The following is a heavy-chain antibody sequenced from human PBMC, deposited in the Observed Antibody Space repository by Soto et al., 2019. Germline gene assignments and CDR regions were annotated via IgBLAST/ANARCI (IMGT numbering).Heavy chain of an antibody. CDR1: GGTFSSYA. CDR2: IIPIFGTA. V-gene: IGHV1-69*06. CDR3: ASRITMVRGVRPYYYYYGMDV. D-gene: IGHD3-10*01. J-gene: IGHJ6*02. Sequence: SVKVSCKASGGTFSSYAISWVRQAPGQGLEWMGGIIPIFGTANYAQKFQGRVTITADKSTSTAYMELSSLRSEDTAVYYCASRITMVRGVRPYYYYYGMDVWGQGSTVTVSS.